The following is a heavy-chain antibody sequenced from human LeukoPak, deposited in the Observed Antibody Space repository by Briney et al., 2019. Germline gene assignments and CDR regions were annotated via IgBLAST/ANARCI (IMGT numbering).Heavy chain of an antibody. CDR1: GGSISSSSYY. Sequence: PSETLSLTCTVSGGSISSSSYYWGWIRQPPGKGLEWIGSIYYSGSTYYNPSLKSRVTISVDTSKNQFSLKLSSVTAADTAVYYCARRFWVVVPAAILDWGQGTLVTVSS. V-gene: IGHV4-39*01. J-gene: IGHJ4*02. D-gene: IGHD2-2*01. CDR2: IYYSGST. CDR3: ARRFWVVVPAAILD.